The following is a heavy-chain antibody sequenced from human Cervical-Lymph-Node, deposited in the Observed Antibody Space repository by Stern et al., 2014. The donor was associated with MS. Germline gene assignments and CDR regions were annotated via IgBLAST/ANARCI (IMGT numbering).Heavy chain of an antibody. CDR1: GFTFADYP. J-gene: IGHJ4*02. V-gene: IGHV3-49*03. CDR2: LTSKAYGETT. D-gene: IGHD6-19*01. CDR3: SRALGAVVGSWYFDY. Sequence: EVQLLESGGGVVEPGRSLRLSCTGSGFTFADYPLSWFRQAPGRGPEWVCFLTSKAYGETTHYAASVEGRFTISRDDSKSIVYLQMNSLKTEDTAVYFCSRALGAVVGSWYFDYWGQGALLAVSS.